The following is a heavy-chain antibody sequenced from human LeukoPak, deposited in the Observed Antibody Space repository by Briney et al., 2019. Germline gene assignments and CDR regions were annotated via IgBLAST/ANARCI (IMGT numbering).Heavy chain of an antibody. CDR1: GGSFSGYY. Sequence: PSETLSLTCAVYGGSFSGYYWSWIRQPPGKGLEWIGEINHSGSTNYNPSLKSRVTISVDTSKNQFSLKLSSVTAAGTAVYYCARDERDGYKYWGQGTLVTVSS. CDR2: INHSGST. J-gene: IGHJ4*02. V-gene: IGHV4-34*01. CDR3: ARDERDGYKY. D-gene: IGHD5-24*01.